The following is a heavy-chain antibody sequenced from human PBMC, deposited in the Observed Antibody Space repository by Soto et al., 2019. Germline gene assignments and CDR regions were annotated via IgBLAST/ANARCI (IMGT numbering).Heavy chain of an antibody. Sequence: ASVKVSCKASGYTFTSYGISWVRQAPGQGLEWMGWISAYNGNTNYAQKLQGRVTMTTDTSTSTAYMELRSLRSDDTAVYYCARCVYYDFWGGVWGGAEDYYGMEVWGQGATVTVS. CDR3: ARCVYYDFWGGVWGGAEDYYGMEV. J-gene: IGHJ6*02. CDR1: GYTFTSYG. V-gene: IGHV1-18*04. CDR2: ISAYNGNT. D-gene: IGHD3-3*01.